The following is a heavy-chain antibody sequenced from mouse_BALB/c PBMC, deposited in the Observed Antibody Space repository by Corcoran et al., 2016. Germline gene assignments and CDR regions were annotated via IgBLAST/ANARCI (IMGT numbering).Heavy chain of an antibody. Sequence: QVQLQQSGAELVRPGASVTLSCKASGYTFTDYEMHWVKQTPVHGLEWIGAIDPETGGTAYNQKFKGKATLTADKSSSTAYMELRSLTSEDSAVYYCTRYRYRYGFAYWGQGTLVTVSA. D-gene: IGHD2-14*01. V-gene: IGHV1-15*01. CDR2: IDPETGGT. J-gene: IGHJ3*01. CDR3: TRYRYRYGFAY. CDR1: GYTFTDYE.